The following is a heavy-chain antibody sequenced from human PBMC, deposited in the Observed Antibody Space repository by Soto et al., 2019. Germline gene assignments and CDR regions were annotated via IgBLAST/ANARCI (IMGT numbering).Heavy chain of an antibody. CDR1: GGSISSYY. V-gene: IGHV4-59*08. CDR2: IYYSGST. CDR3: ARSFTYDNFDY. J-gene: IGHJ4*02. Sequence: PSETLSLTCTVSGGSISSYYWSWIRQPPGKGLEWIGYIYYSGSTNYNPSLKSRVTISVGTSKNQFSLKLSSVTAADTAVYYCARSFTYDNFDYWGQGTLVTVSS. D-gene: IGHD3-9*01.